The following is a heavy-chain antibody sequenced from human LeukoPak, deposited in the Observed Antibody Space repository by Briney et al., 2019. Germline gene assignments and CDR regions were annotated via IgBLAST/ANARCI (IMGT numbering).Heavy chain of an antibody. CDR1: GGSISSYY. Sequence: SETLSLTCTVSGGSISSYYWSWIRQPPGKGLEWIGYIYYSGSTNYNPSLKSRVTISVDTSKNQFSLKLSSVTAADTAVYYCARARRRRGGRFDYWGQGTLVTVSS. CDR3: ARARRRRGGRFDY. CDR2: IYYSGST. V-gene: IGHV4-59*01. J-gene: IGHJ4*02. D-gene: IGHD2-15*01.